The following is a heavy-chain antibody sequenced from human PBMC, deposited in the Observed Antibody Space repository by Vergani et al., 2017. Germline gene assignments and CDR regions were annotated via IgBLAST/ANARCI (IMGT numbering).Heavy chain of an antibody. CDR2: ISRSGFNT. V-gene: IGHV3-23*01. Sequence: HLLESGGGLVQPGGSLRLSCAASGFPFSRYALTWVRQAPGKGLEWVSTISRSGFNTYYADSVKGRFTVSRDNSKHTLFLQMNSLRAGDTAVYYCAKDVLGDSSDLDSWGPGTLVTVSS. CDR3: AKDVLGDSSDLDS. D-gene: IGHD3-22*01. J-gene: IGHJ4*02. CDR1: GFPFSRYA.